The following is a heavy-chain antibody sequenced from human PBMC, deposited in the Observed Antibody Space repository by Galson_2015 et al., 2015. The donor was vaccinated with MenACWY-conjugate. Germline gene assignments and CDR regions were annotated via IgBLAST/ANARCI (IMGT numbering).Heavy chain of an antibody. Sequence: ETLSLTCAVSSGSISNRNFWTWVRQFPGKGLEWIGEASHGGVTNYNPSLESRLTMSVGKSNSHFSLVLTSVTAADTAIYYCARENGAYSPFGFWGQGTLVAVSS. D-gene: IGHD4-17*01. CDR3: ARENGAYSPFGF. CDR2: ASHGGVT. V-gene: IGHV4-4*02. J-gene: IGHJ4*02. CDR1: SGSISNRNF.